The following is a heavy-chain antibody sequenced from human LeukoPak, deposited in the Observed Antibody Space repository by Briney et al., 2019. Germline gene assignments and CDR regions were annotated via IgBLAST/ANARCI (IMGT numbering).Heavy chain of an antibody. V-gene: IGHV4-34*01. CDR2: INHSGST. D-gene: IGHD3-22*01. CDR1: GGSFSGYY. CDR3: ARVGGRNDSSVLYYFDY. J-gene: IGHJ4*02. Sequence: NPSETLSLTCAVYGGSFSGYYWSWIRQPPXXXXEWIGEINHSGSTNYNPSLKSRVTISVDTSKNQFSLKLSSVTAADTAVYYCARVGGRNDSSVLYYFDYWGQGTLVTVSS.